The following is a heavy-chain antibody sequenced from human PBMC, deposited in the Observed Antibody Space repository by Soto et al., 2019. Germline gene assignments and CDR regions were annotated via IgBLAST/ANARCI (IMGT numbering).Heavy chain of an antibody. D-gene: IGHD6-13*01. Sequence: ASVKVSCKASGYTLTSYAINWVRQATGQGLEWMGWMNPNSGNTGYAQKFQGRVTMTRNTSISTAYMELSSLRSEDTAVYYCARGRIAAAGPGCWGQGTLVTVSS. CDR3: ARGRIAAAGPGC. CDR1: GYTLTSYA. CDR2: MNPNSGNT. J-gene: IGHJ4*02. V-gene: IGHV1-8*01.